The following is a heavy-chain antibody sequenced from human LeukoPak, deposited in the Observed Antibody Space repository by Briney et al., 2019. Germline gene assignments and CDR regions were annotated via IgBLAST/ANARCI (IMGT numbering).Heavy chain of an antibody. CDR3: ARELISYGTYYYDSSGLNY. V-gene: IGHV4-30-4*08. CDR1: GGSISSGDYY. Sequence: SQTLSLTCTVSGGSISSGDYYWSWIRQPPGKGLEWIGYIYYSGSTYYNPSLKSRVTVSVDTSKNQFSLKLSSVTAADTAVYHCARELISYGTYYYDSSGLNYWGQGTLVTVSS. D-gene: IGHD3-22*01. J-gene: IGHJ4*02. CDR2: IYYSGST.